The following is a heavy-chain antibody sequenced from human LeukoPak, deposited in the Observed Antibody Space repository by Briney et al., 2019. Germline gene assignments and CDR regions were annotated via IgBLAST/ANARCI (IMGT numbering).Heavy chain of an antibody. D-gene: IGHD6-6*01. Sequence: SSETLSLTCTVSGGSISSSSYYWGWIRQPPGKGLEWIGSIYYSGSTYYNLSLKSRVTISVDTSKNQFSLKLSSVTAADTAVYYCARSAAPPSYFDYWGQGTLVTVSS. J-gene: IGHJ4*02. V-gene: IGHV4-39*07. CDR2: IYYSGST. CDR1: GGSISSSSYY. CDR3: ARSAAPPSYFDY.